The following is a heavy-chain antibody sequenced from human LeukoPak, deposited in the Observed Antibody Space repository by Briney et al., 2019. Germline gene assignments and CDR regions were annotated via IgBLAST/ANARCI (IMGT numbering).Heavy chain of an antibody. J-gene: IGHJ5*02. V-gene: IGHV4-34*01. D-gene: IGHD6-13*01. CDR1: GGSFSSYY. Sequence: AETLCLTCAVYGGSFSSYYWSWIRQPPGKGLEWVGEINHSGTNNYTPSLKSRATISVDTSKNQFSLKLSSVTAAATAVYYCARAFYSSSWYGSYWFDPWGQGTLVTVSS. CDR3: ARAFYSSSWYGSYWFDP. CDR2: INHSGTN.